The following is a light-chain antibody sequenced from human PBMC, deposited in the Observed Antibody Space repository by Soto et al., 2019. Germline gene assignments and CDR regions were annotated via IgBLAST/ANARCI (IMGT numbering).Light chain of an antibody. Sequence: DIQMTQSPSTLSASVGDRVTITCRASQSIGDWLAWYQQKPGKAPKVLIYDASSLQSGVPSRFSGSGSGTEFTLTIGSLQPDDFATYYCLQYSAFSQTFGQVTKVDI. CDR3: LQYSAFSQT. CDR1: QSIGDW. J-gene: IGKJ1*01. V-gene: IGKV1-5*01. CDR2: DAS.